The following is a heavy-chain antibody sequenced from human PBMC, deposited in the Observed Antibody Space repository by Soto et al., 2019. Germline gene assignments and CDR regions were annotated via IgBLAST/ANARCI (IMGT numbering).Heavy chain of an antibody. CDR2: IYSGWST. CDR1: GGSITTYY. Sequence: VQLQEWGPGLVKPSETLSLTCTVSGGSITTYYWSWIRQPAGKGLEWIERIYSGWSTNYNPSLRSRVTVSVDMSKNQFSLKLSSVTAADTSVYYCARGPGGFGELSLDYWGQGTLVTVS. J-gene: IGHJ4*02. CDR3: ARGPGGFGELSLDY. V-gene: IGHV4-4*07. D-gene: IGHD3-10*01.